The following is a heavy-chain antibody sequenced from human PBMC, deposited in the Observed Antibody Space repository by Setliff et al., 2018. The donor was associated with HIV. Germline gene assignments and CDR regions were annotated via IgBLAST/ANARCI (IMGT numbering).Heavy chain of an antibody. J-gene: IGHJ4*02. CDR1: GGSLTFGAYY. CDR2: IYNSGNP. CDR3: ARGSSNTWYYYFDS. V-gene: IGHV4-31*03. D-gene: IGHD6-13*01. Sequence: SETLSLTCTVSGGSLTFGAYYWSWIRQHPGKGLEWIGYIYNSGNPYYHPSLESRGTISLDTSKNQLSLNLSSVTAADTAVYYCARGSSNTWYYYFDSWGQGTLVTVSS.